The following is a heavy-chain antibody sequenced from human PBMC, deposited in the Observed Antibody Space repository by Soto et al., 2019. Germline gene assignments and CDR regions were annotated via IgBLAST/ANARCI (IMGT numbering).Heavy chain of an antibody. Sequence: GGSLRLSCAASGFTFSSYAMHWVRQAPGKGLEWVAVISYDGSNKYYADSVKGRFTISRDNSKNTLYLQMNSLGAEDTAVYYCARTWAGTFYYYYGMDVWGQGTTVTVSS. V-gene: IGHV3-30-3*01. J-gene: IGHJ6*02. CDR1: GFTFSSYA. CDR3: ARTWAGTFYYYYGMDV. D-gene: IGHD6-19*01. CDR2: ISYDGSNK.